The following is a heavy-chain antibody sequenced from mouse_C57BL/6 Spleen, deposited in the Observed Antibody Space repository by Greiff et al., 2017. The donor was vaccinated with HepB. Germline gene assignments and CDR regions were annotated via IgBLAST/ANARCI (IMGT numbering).Heavy chain of an antibody. D-gene: IGHD1-1*01. CDR1: GYTFTTYP. J-gene: IGHJ1*03. CDR3: ARRYGSRGRYWYFDV. CDR2: FHPYNDDT. Sequence: VQLQQSGAELMKPGASVKMSCKASGYTFTTYPIEWMKQNHGKSLEWIGNFHPYNDDTKYNEKFKGKATLTVEKSSSTVYLELSRLTSDDSAVYYCARRYGSRGRYWYFDVWGTGTTVTVSS. V-gene: IGHV1-47*01.